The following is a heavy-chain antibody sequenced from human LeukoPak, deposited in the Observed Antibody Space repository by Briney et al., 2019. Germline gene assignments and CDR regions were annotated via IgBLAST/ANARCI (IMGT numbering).Heavy chain of an antibody. CDR1: GGSISSGGYS. CDR3: ARDGYVGAFDI. V-gene: IGHV4-30-2*01. D-gene: IGHD5-18*01. CDR2: IYHSGST. J-gene: IGHJ3*02. Sequence: PSETLSLTCAVSGGSISSGGYSWSWIRQPPGKGLEWIGYIYHSGSTYYNPSLKSRVTISVDRSKNQFSLKLSSVTAADTAVYYCARDGYVGAFDIWGQGTMVTVSS.